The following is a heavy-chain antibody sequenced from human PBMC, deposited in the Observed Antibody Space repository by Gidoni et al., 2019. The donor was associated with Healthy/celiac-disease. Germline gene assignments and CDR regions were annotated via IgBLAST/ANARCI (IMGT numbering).Heavy chain of an antibody. CDR3: ARMARLRGYYYYGMDV. CDR2: INPNSSGT. D-gene: IGHD4-17*01. V-gene: IGHV1-2*02. Sequence: QVQLVQSGAVVKKPGASLTASCKVSGCTFTGYYMHWVRQAPGQGLEWMGWINPNSSGTNYAQKFQGRVTMTRDTSISTAYMELSRMRSDDTAVYYCARMARLRGYYYYGMDVWGQGTTVTVSS. CDR1: GCTFTGYY. J-gene: IGHJ6*02.